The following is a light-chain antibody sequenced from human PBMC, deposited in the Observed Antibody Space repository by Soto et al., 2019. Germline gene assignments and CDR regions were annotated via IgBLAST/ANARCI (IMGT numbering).Light chain of an antibody. J-gene: IGLJ2*01. Sequence: QSVLTQPPSASGTPGQRVTISCSGSTSNIGSNNVNWYQQFPGTAPKLLIYRNNPRPSGVPDRFSGSKSGTSASLAISGLQSEDEADYYCATWDDSLNGPVVFGGGTKVTVL. CDR3: ATWDDSLNGPVV. V-gene: IGLV1-44*01. CDR2: RNN. CDR1: TSNIGSNN.